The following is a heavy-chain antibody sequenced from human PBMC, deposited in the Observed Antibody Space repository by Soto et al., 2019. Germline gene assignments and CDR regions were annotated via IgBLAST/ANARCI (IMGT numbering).Heavy chain of an antibody. CDR3: ARSQRLGVYYFDY. CDR2: ISSSSSTI. CDR1: GFTFSSYS. V-gene: IGHV3-48*01. D-gene: IGHD1-26*01. J-gene: IGHJ4*02. Sequence: GGSLRLSCAASGFTFSSYSMNWVRQAPGKGLEWVSYISSSSSTIYYADSVKGRFTISRDNAKNSLYLQMNSLRAEDTAVYYCARSQRLGVYYFDYWGQGTLVTVSS.